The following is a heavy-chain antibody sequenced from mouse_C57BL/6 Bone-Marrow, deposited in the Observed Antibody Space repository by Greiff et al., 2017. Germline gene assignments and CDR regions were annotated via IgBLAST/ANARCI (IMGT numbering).Heavy chain of an antibody. Sequence: EVNLVESGGDLVKPGGSLQLSCAASGFTFSSYGMSWVRQTPDKRLEWVATISSGGSYTYYPDSVKGRFTISRDNAKNTLYLQMSSLKSEDTAMYYCARHGYDYAWFAYWGQGTLVTVSA. D-gene: IGHD2-4*01. V-gene: IGHV5-6*01. J-gene: IGHJ3*01. CDR2: ISSGGSYT. CDR3: ARHGYDYAWFAY. CDR1: GFTFSSYG.